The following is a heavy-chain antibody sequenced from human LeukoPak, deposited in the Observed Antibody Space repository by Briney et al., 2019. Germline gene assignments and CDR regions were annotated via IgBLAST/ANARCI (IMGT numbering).Heavy chain of an antibody. Sequence: PSETLSPTCTVSGGSISSYYWSWIRQPPGKGLEWIGYIYYSGSTNYNPSLKGRVTISVDTSKNQFSLKLSSVTAADTAVYYCARSHSVWTSFDYWGQGTLVTVSS. CDR3: ARSHSVWTSFDY. V-gene: IGHV4-59*01. CDR2: IYYSGST. D-gene: IGHD3/OR15-3a*01. J-gene: IGHJ4*02. CDR1: GGSISSYY.